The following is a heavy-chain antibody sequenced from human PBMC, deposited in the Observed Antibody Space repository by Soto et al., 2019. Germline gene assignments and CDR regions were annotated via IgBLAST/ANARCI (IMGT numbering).Heavy chain of an antibody. CDR2: IIPIFGTA. CDR1: GGTFSSYA. J-gene: IGHJ6*02. CDR3: ARDLLIFGVARSYYYYGMDV. V-gene: IGHV1-69*13. D-gene: IGHD3-3*01. Sequence: SVKVSCKASGGTFSSYAISWVRQAPGQGLEWMGGIIPIFGTANYAQKFQGRVTITADESTSTAYMELSSLRSEDTAVYYCARDLLIFGVARSYYYYGMDVWGQGTTVTVSS.